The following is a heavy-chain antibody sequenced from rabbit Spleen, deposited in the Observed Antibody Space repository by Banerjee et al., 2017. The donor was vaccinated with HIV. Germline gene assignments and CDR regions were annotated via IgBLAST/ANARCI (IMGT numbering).Heavy chain of an antibody. Sequence: QSLEESGGDLVKPGASLTLTCKAFGFDFRSSDYMCWVRQAPGKGLQWIACINAITGKAVYASWAKGRFTFSKASSTTVTLQLSSLTAADTATYFCARAPDSGYWAVALNLWGPGSLITVS. CDR3: ARAPDSGYWAVALNL. D-gene: IGHD1-1*01. V-gene: IGHV1S40*01. CDR2: INAITGKA. J-gene: IGHJ4*01. CDR1: GFDFRSSDY.